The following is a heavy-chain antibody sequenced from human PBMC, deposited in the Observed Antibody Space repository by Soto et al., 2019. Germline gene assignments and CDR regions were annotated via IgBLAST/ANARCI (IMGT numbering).Heavy chain of an antibody. CDR2: INHSGST. V-gene: IGHV4-34*01. Sequence: SETLSLTCAVYGGSFSGYYWSWIRQPPGKGLEWIGEINHSGSTNFNPSLKSRVSISVDTSKKQFSLKLSSVTAADTAVYYCAPHLKTTLTAYWFFDLWARGPLVTVSS. D-gene: IGHD4-17*01. J-gene: IGHJ2*01. CDR3: APHLKTTLTAYWFFDL. CDR1: GGSFSGYY.